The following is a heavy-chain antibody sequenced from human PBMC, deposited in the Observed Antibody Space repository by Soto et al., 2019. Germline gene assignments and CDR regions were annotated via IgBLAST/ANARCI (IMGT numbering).Heavy chain of an antibody. D-gene: IGHD4-17*01. J-gene: IGHJ4*02. CDR2: IIPIFGIK. Sequence: QMQLVQSGAEVKERGSSVKISCKTFGGTFNTYALTWVRQAPGQGLEWIGGIIPIFGIKNVAQRFQGRVTINADESLTTAYMEMTSLRSDDTAVYYCAKEAVDHWDQGTLVTVSS. V-gene: IGHV1-69*01. CDR3: AKEAVDH. CDR1: GGTFNTYA.